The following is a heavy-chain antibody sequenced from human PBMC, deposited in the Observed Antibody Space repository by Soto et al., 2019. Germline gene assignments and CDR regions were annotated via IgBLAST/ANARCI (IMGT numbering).Heavy chain of an antibody. V-gene: IGHV3-21*01. CDR1: GFPFSSSI. Sequence: PGGALRTSWAASGFPFSSSIMNLGRQAPGKGLEWVSSISSSSSYIYYADSVKGRFTISRDNAKNSLYLQMNSLRAEDTAVYYCARSSGSSPFDPWGQGTLVTVSS. CDR2: ISSSSSYI. D-gene: IGHD2-15*01. CDR3: ARSSGSSPFDP. J-gene: IGHJ5*02.